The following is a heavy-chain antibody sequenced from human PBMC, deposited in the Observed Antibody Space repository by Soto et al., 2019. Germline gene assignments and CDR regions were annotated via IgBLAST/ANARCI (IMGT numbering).Heavy chain of an antibody. D-gene: IGHD3-16*01. CDR1: GVTLSSCA. V-gene: IGHV3-64*01. Sequence: RGYLRLCCAASGVTLSSCAMHWVRQAPGKGLEYVSAISSNGGSTYYVNSVKGRFTISRDNSKNTLYLQMGSLRAEDMAVSYCAREGGGYYFDYCGQGT. J-gene: IGHJ4*02. CDR3: AREGGGYYFDY. CDR2: ISSNGGST.